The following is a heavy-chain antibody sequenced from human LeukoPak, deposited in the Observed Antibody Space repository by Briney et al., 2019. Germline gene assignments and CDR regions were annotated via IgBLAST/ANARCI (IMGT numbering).Heavy chain of an antibody. CDR1: GYTFTGYY. CDR3: ARKGPNSSNWYYFDY. D-gene: IGHD6-13*01. V-gene: IGHV1-2*02. CDR2: INANSGGT. J-gene: IGHJ4*02. Sequence: ASVKVSCKASGYTFTGYYIHWVRQAPGQGLEWVGWINANSGGTNYAQKFQGRVTMTRDTSITTAYMELSSLTSDDTAVYYCARKGPNSSNWYYFDYWGQGTLVTVSS.